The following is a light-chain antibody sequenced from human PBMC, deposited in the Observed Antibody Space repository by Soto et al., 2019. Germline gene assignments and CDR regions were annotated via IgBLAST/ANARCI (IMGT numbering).Light chain of an antibody. CDR2: DAS. CDR1: QSVSTF. V-gene: IGKV3-11*01. Sequence: VLTQSPATLSLSPGDSATLSCRASQSVSTFLAWYQQKTGHAPRLLIYDASNRATGLPDRLSGSGSGTDLNLTITRLEPEDSAVYYCQNRSNWPITCGQGTRLEIK. CDR3: QNRSNWPIT. J-gene: IGKJ5*01.